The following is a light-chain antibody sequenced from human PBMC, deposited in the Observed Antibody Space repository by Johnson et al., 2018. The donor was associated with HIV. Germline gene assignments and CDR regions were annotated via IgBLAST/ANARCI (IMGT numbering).Light chain of an antibody. CDR3: GIWDTSLSRGGV. CDR1: YSNIGNNY. Sequence: QSVLTQPPSVSAAPGQKVTISCSGSYSNIGNNYVSWYQQLPGTAPKLLIYKNDKRPSGFPDRFSGSKSGPSATLGITGLQTGAGADYYCGIWDTSLSRGGVFGTCTKVTVL. V-gene: IGLV1-51*02. J-gene: IGLJ1*01. CDR2: KND.